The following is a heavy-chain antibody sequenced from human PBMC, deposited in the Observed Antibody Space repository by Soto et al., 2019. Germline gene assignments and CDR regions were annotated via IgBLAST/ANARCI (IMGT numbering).Heavy chain of an antibody. CDR1: GGSISSYY. Sequence: SETLSLTCTVFGGSISSYYLSWIRQCPGKGLEWIGYIYYSGSTNYNPSLKSRVTISVDTSKNQFSLKLSSVTAADTAVYYCARGYGGNSYYYYYGMDVWGQGTTVTVSS. CDR3: ARGYGGNSYYYYYGMDV. D-gene: IGHD4-17*01. CDR2: IYYSGST. V-gene: IGHV4-59*01. J-gene: IGHJ6*02.